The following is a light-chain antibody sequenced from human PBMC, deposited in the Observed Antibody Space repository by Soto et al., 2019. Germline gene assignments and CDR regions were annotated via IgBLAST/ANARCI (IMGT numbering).Light chain of an antibody. Sequence: QSVLTQPPSASGSPGQSVTISCTGASSDVGGYNFVSWYQHHPGKAPRLMIYDVTQRPSGVPDRFSGSKSGNTASLTVSGLQVDDEAYYYCSSYAGSSIPVVFGGGTKVTVL. CDR1: SSDVGGYNF. V-gene: IGLV2-8*01. CDR2: DVT. J-gene: IGLJ2*01. CDR3: SSYAGSSIPVV.